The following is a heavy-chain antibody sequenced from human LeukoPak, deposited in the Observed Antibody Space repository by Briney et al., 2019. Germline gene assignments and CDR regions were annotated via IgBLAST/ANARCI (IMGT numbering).Heavy chain of an antibody. Sequence: GRSLRLSCAASGFTFSNYGMHWVRQAPGKGLEWVALISYDGNNKYYSDSMKGRFTISRDNSKNTLYLQMNCLRAEDTAVYYCAKDIDYGGANWGQGTLVIVSS. CDR1: GFTFSNYG. CDR3: AKDIDYGGAN. J-gene: IGHJ4*02. CDR2: ISYDGNNK. V-gene: IGHV3-30*18. D-gene: IGHD4-23*01.